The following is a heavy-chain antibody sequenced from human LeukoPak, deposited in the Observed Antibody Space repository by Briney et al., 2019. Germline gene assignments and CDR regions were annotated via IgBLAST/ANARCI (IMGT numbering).Heavy chain of an antibody. Sequence: PGGSLRLSCTVSGFTVSSNSWSWVRQAPGKGLEWVSFIYSGGNTHYSDSVTGRFTISRDNSKNTLYLQMNSLRAEDTAVYYCARREGGFYSWGIAYWGQGTLVTVSS. D-gene: IGHD1-26*01. CDR2: IYSGGNT. CDR3: ARREGGFYSWGIAY. J-gene: IGHJ4*02. V-gene: IGHV3-53*01. CDR1: GFTVSSNS.